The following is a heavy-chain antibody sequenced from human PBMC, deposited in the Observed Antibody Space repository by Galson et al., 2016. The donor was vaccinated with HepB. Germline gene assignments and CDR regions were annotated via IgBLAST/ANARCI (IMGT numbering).Heavy chain of an antibody. V-gene: IGHV3-13*01. CDR2: IGVAGDT. CDR3: AKIGQRTPHPDY. CDR1: GFTFSSYD. J-gene: IGHJ4*02. Sequence: SLRLSCAASGFTFSSYDMHWVRQGTGIGLEWVSGIGVAGDTYYPGSVKGRFTISRDNSMNTLYLQMNSLRAEDTAVYYCAKIGQRTPHPDYWGQGTLVTVSS. D-gene: IGHD2/OR15-2a*01.